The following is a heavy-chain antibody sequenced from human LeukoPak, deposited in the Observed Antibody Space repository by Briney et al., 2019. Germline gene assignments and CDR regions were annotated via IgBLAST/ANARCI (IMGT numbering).Heavy chain of an antibody. CDR1: GASISSYY. J-gene: IGHJ3*02. Sequence: PSKTLSLTCTVSGASISSYYWSWIRQPPGKGLEWIGYIYYSGSTYYNPSLKSRVTISVDTSKNQFSLKLRSVTAADTAVYYCARDRASRALEDAFDIWGQGTMVTVSS. V-gene: IGHV4-30-4*01. CDR3: ARDRASRALEDAFDI. CDR2: IYYSGST.